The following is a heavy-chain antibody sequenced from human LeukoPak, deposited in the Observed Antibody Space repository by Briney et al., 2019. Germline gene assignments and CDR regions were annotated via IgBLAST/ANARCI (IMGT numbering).Heavy chain of an antibody. D-gene: IGHD3-16*01. V-gene: IGHV3-53*01. CDR2: VYSGGST. CDR3: ARISLGLTHAFDI. J-gene: IGHJ3*02. Sequence: GGSLRLSCAASGFTVSSNYMSWVRQAPGKGLEWVSVVYSGGSTYYADSVKGRFTISRDNAKNSLYLQMNSLRAEDTAVYYCARISLGLTHAFDIWGQGTMVTVSS. CDR1: GFTVSSNY.